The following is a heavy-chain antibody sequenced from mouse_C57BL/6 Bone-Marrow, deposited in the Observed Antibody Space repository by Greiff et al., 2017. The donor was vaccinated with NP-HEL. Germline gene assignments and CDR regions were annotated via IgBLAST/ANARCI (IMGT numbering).Heavy chain of an antibody. CDR3: AKDWNYFDY. V-gene: IGHV1-80*01. D-gene: IGHD4-1*01. Sequence: LQQSGASVKISCKASGYAFSSYWMNWVKQRPGKGLEWIGQIFPGVGDTNYNGKFKGKATPTADKSSSTADMKLSSLTSGDSAVDFCAKDWNYFDYWGQGTTLTVSS. CDR1: GYAFSSYW. CDR2: IFPGVGDT. J-gene: IGHJ2*01.